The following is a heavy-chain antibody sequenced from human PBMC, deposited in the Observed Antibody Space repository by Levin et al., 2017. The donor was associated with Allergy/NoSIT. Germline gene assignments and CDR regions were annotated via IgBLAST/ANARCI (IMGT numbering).Heavy chain of an antibody. D-gene: IGHD6-19*01. CDR1: GYSFTSYW. J-gene: IGHJ6*02. Sequence: PGGSLRLSCKGSGYSFTSYWIGWVRQMPGKGLEWMGIIYPGDSDTRYSPSFQGQVTISADKSISTAYLQWSSLKASDTAMYYCARLRYSVAGTSYYYYGMDGWGQGTTVTVSS. CDR3: ARLRYSVAGTSYYYYGMDG. CDR2: IYPGDSDT. V-gene: IGHV5-51*01.